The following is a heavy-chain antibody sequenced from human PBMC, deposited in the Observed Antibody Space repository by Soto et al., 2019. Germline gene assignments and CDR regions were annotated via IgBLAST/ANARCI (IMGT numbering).Heavy chain of an antibody. V-gene: IGHV1-2*04. D-gene: IGHD6-13*01. CDR3: ARWDSSSWYVFDY. CDR2: INPNSGGT. Sequence: QVQLVQSGAEVKKPGASVKVSCKASGYTFTGYYMHWVRQAPGQGLEWMGWINPNSGGTNYAQKFQGWVTMTRDTSISTAYMELSRLRSDDTAAYYCARWDSSSWYVFDYWGQGTLVTVSS. J-gene: IGHJ4*02. CDR1: GYTFTGYY.